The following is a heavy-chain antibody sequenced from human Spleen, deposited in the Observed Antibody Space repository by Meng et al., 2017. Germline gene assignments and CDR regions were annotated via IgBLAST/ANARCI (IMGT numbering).Heavy chain of an antibody. CDR3: ARGPTTMAHDFDY. Sequence: VHLLQLAPGLFKPAETLSLTCVVCGGSFSDYYWSSIRQPPGKGLEWIVEINHSGSTNYHPSTESRATISVDTSQNNLSLKLSSVTAADSAVYYCARGPTTMAHDFDYWGQGTLVTVSS. D-gene: IGHD4-11*01. J-gene: IGHJ4*02. CDR2: INHSGST. V-gene: IGHV4-34*01. CDR1: GGSFSDYY.